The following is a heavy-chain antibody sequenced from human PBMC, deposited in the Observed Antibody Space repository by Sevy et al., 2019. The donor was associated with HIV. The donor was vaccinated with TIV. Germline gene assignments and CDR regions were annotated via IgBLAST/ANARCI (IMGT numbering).Heavy chain of an antibody. CDR2: ISGSGGST. Sequence: GESLKISCAASGFTFSSYAMSWVRQAPGKGLEWVSAISGSGGSTYYADSVKGRFTISRDNSKNTLYLQMNSLRAEDTAVYYCAKKVYYDILTGYYFHYGMDVWGQGTTVTVSS. CDR3: AKKVYYDILTGYYFHYGMDV. J-gene: IGHJ6*02. D-gene: IGHD3-9*01. CDR1: GFTFSSYA. V-gene: IGHV3-23*01.